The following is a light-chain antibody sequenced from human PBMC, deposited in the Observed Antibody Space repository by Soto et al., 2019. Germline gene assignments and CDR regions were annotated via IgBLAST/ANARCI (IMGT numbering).Light chain of an antibody. CDR3: QQYNNYPWT. Sequence: DIQMTQSPSSLSASVGDRVTITCRASQDISNSLAWFQQKPGKAPKSLISAASSLQSGVPSKFSGSGSGTYFTLTINSLHPKDVATYYCQQYNNYPWTFGHGTKVEIK. CDR2: AAS. CDR1: QDISNS. V-gene: IGKV1-16*02. J-gene: IGKJ1*01.